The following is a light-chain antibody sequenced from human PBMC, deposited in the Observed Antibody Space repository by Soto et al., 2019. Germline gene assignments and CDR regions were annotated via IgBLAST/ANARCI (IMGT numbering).Light chain of an antibody. Sequence: DIQMTQSPSTLSASVGDRVTITCRASQSISSWLAWYQQKPGKAPKLLIYDASSLESGVPSRFSGSGSGTEVTLTISSLQPDDFATYYCQQYNSYGLTFGGGTKVEIK. CDR2: DAS. CDR3: QQYNSYGLT. J-gene: IGKJ4*01. CDR1: QSISSW. V-gene: IGKV1-5*01.